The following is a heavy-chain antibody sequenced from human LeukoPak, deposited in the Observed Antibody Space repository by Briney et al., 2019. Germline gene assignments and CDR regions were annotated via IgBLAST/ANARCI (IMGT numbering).Heavy chain of an antibody. CDR1: GGSFSSYY. Sequence: SETLSLTCTVAGGSFSSYYWTWIRQPPGKGLEWIGYIYHSGSTNYNPSLKSRVTISVDTSKNQFSLKLNSVTAADTAVYYCARTGYCSSSSCLPAGYRYFDLWGRGTLVTVSS. V-gene: IGHV4-59*01. D-gene: IGHD2-2*01. CDR3: ARTGYCSSSSCLPAGYRYFDL. J-gene: IGHJ2*01. CDR2: IYHSGST.